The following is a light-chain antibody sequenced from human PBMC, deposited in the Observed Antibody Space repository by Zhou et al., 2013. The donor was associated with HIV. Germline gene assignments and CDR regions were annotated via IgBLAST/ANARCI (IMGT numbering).Light chain of an antibody. Sequence: EIVMTQSPATLSVSPGERATLSCRASQSVSSNLAWYQQKPGQAPRLLMYGASTRATGIPARFSGSGSGTEFTLTISNLQSEDFAVYYCQQYNNWPPRFTFGPGTKVEIK. CDR2: GAS. CDR1: QSVSSN. CDR3: QQYNNWPPRFT. J-gene: IGKJ3*01. V-gene: IGKV3-15*01.